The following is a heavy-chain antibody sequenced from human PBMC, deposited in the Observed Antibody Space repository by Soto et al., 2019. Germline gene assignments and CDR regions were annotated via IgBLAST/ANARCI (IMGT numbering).Heavy chain of an antibody. D-gene: IGHD1-7*01. CDR2: IIPIFGTA. CDR3: ASITGTRGGSV. V-gene: IGHV1-69*01. J-gene: IGHJ4*02. Sequence: QVQLVQSGAEVKKPGSSVTVSCKASGGTFSSYAISWVRQAPGQGLEWMGGIIPIFGTANYAQKFQGRVTMTADESTSTAYRELSSLRSEDTAVYYCASITGTRGGSVWGQGTLVTVSS. CDR1: GGTFSSYA.